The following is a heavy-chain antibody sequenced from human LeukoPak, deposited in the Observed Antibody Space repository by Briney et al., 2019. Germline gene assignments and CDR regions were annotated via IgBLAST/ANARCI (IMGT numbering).Heavy chain of an antibody. CDR2: ISSSSSTI. V-gene: IGHV3-48*01. J-gene: IGHJ6*02. Sequence: GGSLRLSCAASGFTFSSYSMNWVRQAPGKGLEWVSYISSSSSTIYYADSVKGRFTISRDNAKNSLYLQMNSLRAEDTAVYYCARDGNDSAYYGMDVWGQGTTVTVSS. CDR1: GFTFSSYS. D-gene: IGHD4-23*01. CDR3: ARDGNDSAYYGMDV.